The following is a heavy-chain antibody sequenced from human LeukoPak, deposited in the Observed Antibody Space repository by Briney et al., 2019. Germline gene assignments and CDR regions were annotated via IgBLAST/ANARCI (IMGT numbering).Heavy chain of an antibody. D-gene: IGHD2-15*01. V-gene: IGHV4-30-2*01. Sequence: SETLSLTCAVSGGSISSGGYSWSWIRQPPGKGLEWLGYIYHSGSTYYNPSLKSRVTISVDRSKNQFSLKLSSVTAADTAVYYCARARRGSNTYYYGMDVWGKGTTVTVSS. CDR2: IYHSGST. CDR1: GGSISSGGYS. J-gene: IGHJ6*04. CDR3: ARARRGSNTYYYGMDV.